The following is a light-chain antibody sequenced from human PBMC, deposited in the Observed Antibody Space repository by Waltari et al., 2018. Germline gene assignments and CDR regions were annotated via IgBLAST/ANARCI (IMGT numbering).Light chain of an antibody. V-gene: IGKV2-24*01. CDR1: QSLVQSDCNTY. CDR3: TQATHFPPS. Sequence: EIVMTQTPLSSPVTLGQPASISCRSSQSLVQSDCNTYLSWLQQRPSQRPRLLIYKNSSRFSGVPDRFSGSRAGTDFTLKISRVEAEDVGVYYCTQATHFPPSFGQVTKVEIK. J-gene: IGKJ1*01. CDR2: KNS.